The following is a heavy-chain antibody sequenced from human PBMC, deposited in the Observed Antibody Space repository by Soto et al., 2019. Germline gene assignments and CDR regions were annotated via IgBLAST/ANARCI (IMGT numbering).Heavy chain of an antibody. V-gene: IGHV3-48*03. J-gene: IGHJ4*02. Sequence: EVQLVESGGGLVQPGGSLRLSCAASGFTFSSYEMNWVRQAPGKGLEGVSYISSSGSTIYYADSVKGRFTISRDNAKNSLCLQMNSLRAEDTAVYYCARDRRYYDSSGYGGRYFDYWGQGTLVTVSS. D-gene: IGHD3-22*01. CDR3: ARDRRYYDSSGYGGRYFDY. CDR2: ISSSGSTI. CDR1: GFTFSSYE.